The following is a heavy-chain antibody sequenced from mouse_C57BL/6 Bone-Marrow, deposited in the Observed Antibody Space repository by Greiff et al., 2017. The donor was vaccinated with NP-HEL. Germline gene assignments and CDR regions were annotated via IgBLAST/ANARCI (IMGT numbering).Heavy chain of an antibody. J-gene: IGHJ2*01. V-gene: IGHV1-81*01. D-gene: IGHD1-1*01. Sequence: QVQLQQSGAELARPGASVKLSCKASGYTFTSYGISWVKQRPGQGLEWIGEIYPRSGNTYYNEKFKGKATLTADKSSSTAYMELRSLTSEDSAVYFCAPSSYYYGSSFDYWGQGTTLTVSS. CDR3: APSSYYYGSSFDY. CDR2: IYPRSGNT. CDR1: GYTFTSYG.